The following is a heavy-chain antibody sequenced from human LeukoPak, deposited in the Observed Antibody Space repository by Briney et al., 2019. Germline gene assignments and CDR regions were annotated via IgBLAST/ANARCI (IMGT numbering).Heavy chain of an antibody. J-gene: IGHJ4*02. D-gene: IGHD4-23*01. V-gene: IGHV4-59*01. CDR3: ATGPVVTPWRAELPIDY. CDR2: IYYSGST. CDR1: GGSISSYY. Sequence: SETLSLTCTVSGGSISSYYWSWIRQPPGKGLEWIGYIYYSGSTNYNPSLKSRVTISVDTSKNQFSLKLSSVTAADTAVYYCATGPVVTPWRAELPIDYWGQGTLVTVSS.